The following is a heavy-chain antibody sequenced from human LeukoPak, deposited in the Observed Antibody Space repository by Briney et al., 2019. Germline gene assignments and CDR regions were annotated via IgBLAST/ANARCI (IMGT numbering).Heavy chain of an antibody. D-gene: IGHD2/OR15-2a*01. CDR1: GGSFSGYY. V-gene: IGHV4-34*01. J-gene: IGHJ6*03. Sequence: PSETLSLTCAVYGGSFSGYYWSWIRQPPGKGLEWMGEINHSGSTNYNPSLKSRVTISVDTAKNQFSLKLSSVTAADTAVYYCARGRGFRNFPYYYYYMDVRGKGTTVTVSS. CDR3: ARGRGFRNFPYYYYYMDV. CDR2: INHSGST.